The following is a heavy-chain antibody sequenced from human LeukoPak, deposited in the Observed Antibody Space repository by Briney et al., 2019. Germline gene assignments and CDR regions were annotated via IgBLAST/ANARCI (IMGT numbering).Heavy chain of an antibody. V-gene: IGHV3-49*04. CDR2: IRSKAYGGTT. CDR1: GFTFGDYA. J-gene: IGHJ4*02. D-gene: IGHD6-13*01. CDR3: TRYSSSWQILDY. Sequence: GGSLRLSRTASGFTFGDYAMSWVRQAPGKGLEWVGFIRSKAYGGTTEYAASVKGRFTISRDDSKSIAYLQMNSLKTEDTAVYYCTRYSSSWQILDYWGQGTLVTVSS.